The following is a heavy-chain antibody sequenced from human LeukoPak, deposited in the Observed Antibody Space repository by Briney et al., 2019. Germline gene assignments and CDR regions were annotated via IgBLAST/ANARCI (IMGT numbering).Heavy chain of an antibody. CDR2: IRYDGSKK. V-gene: IGHV3-30*02. CDR1: GFTFRSYG. D-gene: IGHD3-10*01. J-gene: IGHJ4*02. Sequence: PGGSLRLSCAASGFTFRSYGMHWVRQAPGKGLEWVTFIRYDGSKKDYADSVKGRFTISRDTSKNTLYLQMNSLRAEDTAVYYCAKHGFGVPEGYWGQGTLVTVSS. CDR3: AKHGFGVPEGY.